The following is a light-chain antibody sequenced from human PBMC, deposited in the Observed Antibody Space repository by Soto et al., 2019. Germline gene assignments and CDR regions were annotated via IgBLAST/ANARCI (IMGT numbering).Light chain of an antibody. CDR2: GAS. J-gene: IGKJ1*01. V-gene: IGKV3-20*01. CDR1: QSVSSY. CDR3: QQYGSSRWT. Sequence: VLTQSPATLSLSPGERATLSCRASQSVSSYLAWYQQKPGQAPRLLIYGASYRATGIPDRFSGSGAGTDFTLTISRLEPEDFAVYYCQQYGSSRWTFGQGTKVAIK.